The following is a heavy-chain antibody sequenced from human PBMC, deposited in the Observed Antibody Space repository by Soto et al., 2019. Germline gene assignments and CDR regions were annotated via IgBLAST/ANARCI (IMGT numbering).Heavy chain of an antibody. Sequence: LRLSCAASGFTFSSYSMNWVRQAPGKGLEWVSSISSSSSYIYYADSVKGRFTISRDNAKNSLYLQMNSLRAEDTAVYYCARVGIAARRRLDYWGQGTLVTVSS. D-gene: IGHD6-6*01. CDR2: ISSSSSYI. J-gene: IGHJ4*02. CDR3: ARVGIAARRRLDY. V-gene: IGHV3-21*01. CDR1: GFTFSSYS.